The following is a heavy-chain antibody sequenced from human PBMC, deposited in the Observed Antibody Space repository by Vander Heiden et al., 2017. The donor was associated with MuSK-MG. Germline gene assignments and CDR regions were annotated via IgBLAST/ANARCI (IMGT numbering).Heavy chain of an antibody. Sequence: QVQLQESGPGLVKPSATLSLTCTVSGGSISSYYWSWIRQPPGKGLEWIGYIYYSGSTNYNPSLKSRVTISVDTSKNQFSLKLSSVTAADTAVYYCARHGYSSSWSKFDPWGQGTLVTVSS. V-gene: IGHV4-59*08. CDR1: GGSISSYY. CDR2: IYYSGST. J-gene: IGHJ5*02. D-gene: IGHD6-13*01. CDR3: ARHGYSSSWSKFDP.